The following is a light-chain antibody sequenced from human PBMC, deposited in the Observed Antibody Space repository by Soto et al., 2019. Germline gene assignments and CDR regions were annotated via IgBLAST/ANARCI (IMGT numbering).Light chain of an antibody. CDR3: ASWDTSLRAGV. V-gene: IGLV1-51*01. CDR1: SSNIGSNY. J-gene: IGLJ1*01. CDR2: DND. Sequence: QSVLTQPPSVSAAPGQKVTISCSGSSSNIGSNYVSWYQQLPGTAPKLLICDNDKRPSGIPDRFSGSKSGPSATLGITGLQTGVEADYYCASWDTSLRAGVFGAGTKLTVL.